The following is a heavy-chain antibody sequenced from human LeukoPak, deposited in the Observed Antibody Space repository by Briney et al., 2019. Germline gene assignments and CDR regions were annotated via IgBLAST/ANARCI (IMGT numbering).Heavy chain of an antibody. V-gene: IGHV3-48*04. Sequence: GGSLRLSCAASGFTFSNYWMAWVRRAPGKGLEWVSYISSSGSTTYYADSVKGRFTISRDDAKNSLYLQMNSLRAEDTAVYYCARGYCSGGSCYFDYWGQGTLVTVSS. CDR1: GFTFSNYW. J-gene: IGHJ4*02. D-gene: IGHD2-15*01. CDR2: ISSSGSTT. CDR3: ARGYCSGGSCYFDY.